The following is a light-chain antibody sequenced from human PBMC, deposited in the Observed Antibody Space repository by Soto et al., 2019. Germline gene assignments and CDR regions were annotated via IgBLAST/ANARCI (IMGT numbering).Light chain of an antibody. CDR3: QQSLNTPRT. V-gene: IGKV1-39*01. CDR2: GTS. CDR1: QSISSY. Sequence: DIQMTQSPSSLSASVGDRVTITCRASQSISSYLNWYQQKPGKAPKLLIYGTSSLQSGVPSRFSGSGSGTDFTLIISSLEPEDFATYYCQQSLNTPRTFGQGTKVDIK. J-gene: IGKJ1*01.